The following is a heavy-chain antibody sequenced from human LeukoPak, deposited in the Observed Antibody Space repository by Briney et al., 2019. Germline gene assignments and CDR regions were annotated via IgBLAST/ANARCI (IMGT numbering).Heavy chain of an antibody. D-gene: IGHD3-10*01. CDR1: GFTVSSNY. Sequence: GGSLRLSCAASGFTVSSNYMSWVRQAPGKGLEWVSVIYSGGSTYYADSVKARFTISRDNSKNTLYLQMNSLRAEDTAVYYCARVPFGSGSYLSDAFDIWGQGTMVTVSS. CDR2: IYSGGST. J-gene: IGHJ3*02. V-gene: IGHV3-53*01. CDR3: ARVPFGSGSYLSDAFDI.